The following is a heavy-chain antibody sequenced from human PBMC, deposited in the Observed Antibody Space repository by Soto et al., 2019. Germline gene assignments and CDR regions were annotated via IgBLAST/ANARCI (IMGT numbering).Heavy chain of an antibody. Sequence: PGGSLRLSCAASGFTFRSYRMHWVRQPPGKGLEWVAVIWYDGSNKYYADSVKGRFTISRDNSKNTLYLQMNSLRAEDTAVYYCARDHDDFWSGPPHDYYGMDVWGQGTTVTVSS. D-gene: IGHD3-3*01. J-gene: IGHJ6*02. V-gene: IGHV3-33*01. CDR2: IWYDGSNK. CDR3: ARDHDDFWSGPPHDYYGMDV. CDR1: GFTFRSYR.